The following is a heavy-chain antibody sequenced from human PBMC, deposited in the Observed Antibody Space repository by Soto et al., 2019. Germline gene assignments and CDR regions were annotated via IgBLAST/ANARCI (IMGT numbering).Heavy chain of an antibody. CDR1: GYTFTGYY. CDR2: INPNSGAT. CDR3: ARDMVSTIGDFDY. V-gene: IGHV1-2*02. Sequence: ASVKVSCKASGYTFTGYYIHWVRQAPGQGLEWVGWINPNSGATTYTQKFQGRVTMTRDTSIITAHMELSRLRSDDTAMYYCARDMVSTIGDFDYWGQGTLVTVSS. J-gene: IGHJ4*02. D-gene: IGHD3-16*01.